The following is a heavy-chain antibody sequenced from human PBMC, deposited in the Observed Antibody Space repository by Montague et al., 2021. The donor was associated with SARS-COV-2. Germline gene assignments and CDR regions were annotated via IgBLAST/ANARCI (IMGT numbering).Heavy chain of an antibody. CDR2: TYYRSKWYN. V-gene: IGHV6-1*01. CDR3: TSGREGNYNVMDV. J-gene: IGHJ6*02. CDR1: GDSVSINSPT. D-gene: IGHD1-1*01. Sequence: CAISGDSVSINSPTWNWVRHSPSRRLEWLVRTYYRSKWYNDYAVSVRGRVTINPDTSKNQFSLQLNSVTPEDTAIYYCTSGREGNYNVMDVWGQGTTVTVSS.